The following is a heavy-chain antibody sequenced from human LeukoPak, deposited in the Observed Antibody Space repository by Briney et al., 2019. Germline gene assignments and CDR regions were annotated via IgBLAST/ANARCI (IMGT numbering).Heavy chain of an antibody. CDR1: GFTFNSYA. CDR3: AKEIYAYGSRGFNY. Sequence: PGGSLRLSCAASGFTFNSYAMSWVRQAPGKGLEWVSGVSSSGDYTYYANSVKGRFTISRDNSKNTLYLQLSSLRVEDTAVYYCAKEIYAYGSRGFNYWGQGTLVTVSS. V-gene: IGHV3-23*01. D-gene: IGHD3-10*01. J-gene: IGHJ4*02. CDR2: VSSSGDYT.